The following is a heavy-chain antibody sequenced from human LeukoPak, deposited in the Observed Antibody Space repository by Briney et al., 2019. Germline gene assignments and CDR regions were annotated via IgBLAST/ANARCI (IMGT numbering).Heavy chain of an antibody. CDR2: IYYSGST. CDR1: GGSISSSSYY. CDR3: ARGKVPYYDSSGYYSYYFDY. D-gene: IGHD3-22*01. Sequence: PSETQSLTCTVSGGSISSSSYYWGWIRQPPGKGLEWIGSIYYSGSTYYNPSLKSRVTISVDTSKNQFSLKLSSVTAADTAVYYCARGKVPYYDSSGYYSYYFDYWGQGTLVTVSS. V-gene: IGHV4-39*07. J-gene: IGHJ4*02.